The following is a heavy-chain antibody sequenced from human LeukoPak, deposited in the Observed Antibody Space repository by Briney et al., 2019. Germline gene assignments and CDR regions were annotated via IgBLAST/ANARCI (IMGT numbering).Heavy chain of an antibody. CDR2: IIPMLSIA. CDR3: ASRYCSSTSCYSIFDY. V-gene: IGHV1-69*02. J-gene: IGHJ4*02. D-gene: IGHD2-2*01. CDR1: VATFSSYT. Sequence: SVKLSCKASVATFSSYTISRVGEAPGQQLEWMGRIIPMLSIANYAQKFQGRATITADKSTSTAHMELSSLRSEDTAVYYCASRYCSSTSCYSIFDYWGQRTLVTVSS.